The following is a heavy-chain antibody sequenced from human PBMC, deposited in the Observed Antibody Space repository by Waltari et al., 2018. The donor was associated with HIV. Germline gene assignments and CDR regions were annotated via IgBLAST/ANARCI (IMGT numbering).Heavy chain of an antibody. D-gene: IGHD3-3*02. CDR1: GFSVRNHW. V-gene: IGHV3-74*01. J-gene: IGHJ4*02. CDR2: INSDGSSR. CDR3: ARASHYIEFSTFDGDYYFDF. Sequence: VQLVESGGGSIKTGGSLRLSCAASGFSVRNHWMAWVRHGPGKGLVWVARINSDGSSRNYADAVKGRFVISRDNARNTVYLQLNNLKVEDTAVYFCARASHYIEFSTFDGDYYFDFWGRGTRVAVSS.